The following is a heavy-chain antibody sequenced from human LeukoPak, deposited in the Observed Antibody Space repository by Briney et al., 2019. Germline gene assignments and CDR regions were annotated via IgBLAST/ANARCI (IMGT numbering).Heavy chain of an antibody. CDR2: FDPEEGEI. Sequence: GASVKLSCKVSGYTLPELSMHWVRQTPGKGLEWMGGFDPEEGEIMYAEKFQGRVTMTEDTSTDTAYMELSSLRSEDTAVYYCATYPFQDYDSSGYLTDYWGQGTLITVSS. CDR3: ATYPFQDYDSSGYLTDY. V-gene: IGHV1-24*01. J-gene: IGHJ4*02. CDR1: GYTLPELS. D-gene: IGHD3-22*01.